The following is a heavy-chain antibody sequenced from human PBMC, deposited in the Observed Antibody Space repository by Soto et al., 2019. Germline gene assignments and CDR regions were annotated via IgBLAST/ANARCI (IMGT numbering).Heavy chain of an antibody. D-gene: IGHD2-21*02. J-gene: IGHJ4*02. CDR1: GFTFSSYA. CDR3: ARNAYCGGDCYSDY. CDR2: ISYDGNNK. V-gene: IGHV3-30-3*01. Sequence: QVQLVESGGGVVQPGRSLRLSCAASGFTFSSYAMHWVRQAPGKGLEWVAVISYDGNNKYYADSVKGRFTISRDNSKNTLYLQMNSLRAEDTAVYYCARNAYCGGDCYSDYWGQGTLVTVSS.